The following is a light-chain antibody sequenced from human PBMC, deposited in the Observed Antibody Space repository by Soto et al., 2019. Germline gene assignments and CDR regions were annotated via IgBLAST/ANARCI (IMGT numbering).Light chain of an antibody. CDR2: GNT. J-gene: IGLJ1*01. CDR3: QSYDSGLSAYV. V-gene: IGLV1-40*01. CDR1: SSNIGAGYD. Sequence: QSVLTQPPSVSGAPGQRVTISCTGRSSNIGAGYDVHWYQQLPGTAPKLLISGNTNRPSGVPDRFSGSKSGTSASLAITGLQAEDEADYYCQSYDSGLSAYVFGTGTKLTVL.